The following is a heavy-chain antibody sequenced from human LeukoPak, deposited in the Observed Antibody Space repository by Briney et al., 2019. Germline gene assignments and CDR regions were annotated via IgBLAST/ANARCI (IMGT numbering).Heavy chain of an antibody. Sequence: SETLSLTCSVSGGSISGYFWSWIREPPGRGLEWIGYIFYGGNTKYNPSLKSRVATSADASKNQYSLSLSSVTAADTAIYYCARGRYCAGGGCRLFDFWGQGTLVGVSS. J-gene: IGHJ4*02. CDR2: IFYGGNT. V-gene: IGHV4-59*01. CDR1: GGSISGYF. D-gene: IGHD2-8*02. CDR3: ARGRYCAGGGCRLFDF.